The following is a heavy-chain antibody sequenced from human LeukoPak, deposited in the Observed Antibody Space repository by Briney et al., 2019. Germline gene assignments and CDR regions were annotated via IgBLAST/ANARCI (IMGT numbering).Heavy chain of an antibody. CDR2: TYYRSKCNN. J-gene: IGHJ5*02. CDR3: AGATSGDEDVLPGFDP. V-gene: IGHV6-1*01. Sequence: SQTLSLTCAISGDCVSRRSATWNWIKQSQSRGLEWLGRTYYRSKCNNDYAESVKSRLSIEPATSKNQFSLQLYSVTPEDTAVYYCAGATSGDEDVLPGFDPWGQGTLVTVSS. CDR1: GDCVSRRSAT. D-gene: IGHD6-25*01.